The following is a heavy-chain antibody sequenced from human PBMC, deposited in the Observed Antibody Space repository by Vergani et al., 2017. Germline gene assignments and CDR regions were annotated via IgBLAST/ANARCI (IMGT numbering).Heavy chain of an antibody. V-gene: IGHV3-21*01. D-gene: IGHD6-25*01. Sequence: EVQLVESGGGLVKPGGSLRLSCAASGFTFSSYSMNWVRQAPGKGLEWVSSISSSSSYIYYADSVKGRFTISRDNAKNSLYLQMNSLRAEDTAVYYCAGAPIGSGHWFDPWGQGTLVTVSS. CDR3: AGAPIGSGHWFDP. CDR2: ISSSSSYI. CDR1: GFTFSSYS. J-gene: IGHJ5*02.